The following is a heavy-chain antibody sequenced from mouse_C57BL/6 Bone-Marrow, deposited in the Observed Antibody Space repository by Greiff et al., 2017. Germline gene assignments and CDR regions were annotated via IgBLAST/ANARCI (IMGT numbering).Heavy chain of an antibody. CDR3: ARFGRYWYFDV. V-gene: IGHV1-9*01. J-gene: IGHJ1*03. CDR2: ILPGSGST. Sequence: QVQLQQSGAELMKPGASVKLSCKATGYTFTGYWIEWVKQRPGHGLEWIGEILPGSGSTNYHGKFKGKATFTADTSSNTAYMQLRSLTTEDSAIYYCARFGRYWYFDVWGTGTTVTVSS. CDR1: GYTFTGYW.